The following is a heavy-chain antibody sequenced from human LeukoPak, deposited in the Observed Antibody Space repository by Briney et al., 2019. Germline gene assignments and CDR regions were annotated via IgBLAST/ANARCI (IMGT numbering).Heavy chain of an antibody. D-gene: IGHD5-12*01. CDR3: ARDSSSGYDD. V-gene: IGHV4-61*01. CDR2: IYYSGST. CDR1: GGSDSSGSYF. Sequence: SETLSLTCTVSGGSDSSGSYFWSWIRQPPGKRLEWIGYIYYSGSTNYTPSLKSRVTISVDPSKNQCSLKLSSVTAADTAVYYCARDSSSGYDDWGQGTLVTVSS. J-gene: IGHJ4*02.